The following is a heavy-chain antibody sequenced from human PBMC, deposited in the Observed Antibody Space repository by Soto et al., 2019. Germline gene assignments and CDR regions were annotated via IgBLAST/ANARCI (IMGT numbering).Heavy chain of an antibody. V-gene: IGHV4-38-2*01. J-gene: IGHJ4*02. CDR3: ARSSGYVPGGY. D-gene: IGHD5-12*01. CDR1: GYPISSGYY. CDR2: IHHSGST. Sequence: SETLSLTCAVSGYPISSGYYWGCIRQPPGKGLEWIGIIHHSGSTYYNPSLRSRITISVDTSKNQFSLKMPSVTAADTAVYYCARSSGYVPGGYWGQGILVTVSS.